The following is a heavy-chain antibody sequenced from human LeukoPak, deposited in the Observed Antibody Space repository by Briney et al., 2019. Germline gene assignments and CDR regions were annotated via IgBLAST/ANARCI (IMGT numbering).Heavy chain of an antibody. CDR1: GGSISSYY. CDR3: AREDMGHTVTTPGDAFDI. Sequence: PSETLSLTCTVSGGSISSYYWSWIRQPPGKGLEWIGYIYYSGSTNYNPSLKSRVTISVDTSKNQFSLKLSSVTAADTAVYYCAREDMGHTVTTPGDAFDIWGQGTMVTVSS. CDR2: IYYSGST. J-gene: IGHJ3*02. V-gene: IGHV4-59*01. D-gene: IGHD4-17*01.